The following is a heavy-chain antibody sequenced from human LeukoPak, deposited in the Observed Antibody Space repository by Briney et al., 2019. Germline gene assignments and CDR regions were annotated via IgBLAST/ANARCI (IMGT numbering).Heavy chain of an antibody. CDR1: GFTFSSYA. D-gene: IGHD3/OR15-3a*01. CDR2: ISSNGGST. CDR3: VKDPNRGLVIRLGVFDY. J-gene: IGHJ4*02. V-gene: IGHV3-64D*09. Sequence: PGGSLRLSCSASGFTFSSYAMHWVRQAPGKGLEYVSAISSNGGSTYYADSVKGRFTISRDNSKNTLYLQMSSLRAEDTAVYYCVKDPNRGLVIRLGVFDYWGQGTLVTVSS.